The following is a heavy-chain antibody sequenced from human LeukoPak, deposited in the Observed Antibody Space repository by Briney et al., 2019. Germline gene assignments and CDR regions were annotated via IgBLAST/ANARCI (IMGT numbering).Heavy chain of an antibody. D-gene: IGHD6-13*01. CDR2: IYSGGST. CDR1: GFTVSSNY. V-gene: IGHV3-66*01. CDR3: ARDLAVAAAGGGNY. Sequence: PGGSLRLSCAASGFTVSSNYMSWVRQAPGKGLEWVSVIYSGGSTYYADSVKGRFTVSRDNSKNTLYLQMNSLRAEDTAVYYCARDLAVAAAGGGNYWGQGTLVTVSS. J-gene: IGHJ4*02.